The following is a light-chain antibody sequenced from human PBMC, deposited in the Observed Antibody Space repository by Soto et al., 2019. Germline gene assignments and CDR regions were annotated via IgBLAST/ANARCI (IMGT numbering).Light chain of an antibody. Sequence: DIQMTQSPSSLSASVGDRVTITCRSSQSISTYLNWYQQKQGKAPKLLIYAASTLQSGVPSRFSGSGSGTDFTLTINNLQIEDFAIYYCQQSHSPPRTFGQGTKVEIK. CDR1: QSISTY. J-gene: IGKJ1*01. CDR3: QQSHSPPRT. CDR2: AAS. V-gene: IGKV1-39*01.